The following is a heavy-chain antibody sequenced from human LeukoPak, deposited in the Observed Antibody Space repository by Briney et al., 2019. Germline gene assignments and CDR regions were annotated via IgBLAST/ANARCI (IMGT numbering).Heavy chain of an antibody. Sequence: ASVTVSCKASGYTFSGYYMHWVRQAPGQGLEWMGWINPNSGGTKYVQKFQGRVTMTRDTSISTAYMELSRLRSDDTAVYYRASGSLASYFDHWGQGTLVTVSS. J-gene: IGHJ4*02. CDR1: GYTFSGYY. D-gene: IGHD3-16*01. CDR3: ASGSLASYFDH. CDR2: INPNSGGT. V-gene: IGHV1-2*02.